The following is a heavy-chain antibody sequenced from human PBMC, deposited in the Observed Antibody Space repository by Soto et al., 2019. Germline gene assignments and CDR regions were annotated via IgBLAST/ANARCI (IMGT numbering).Heavy chain of an antibody. Sequence: EVQLVESGGGLVKPGGSLRLSCAASGFTFNSYTINWVRQAPGKRLEWLSSMSRSGYIFSTDSVRGRFTISRDNAKNSVYLQINSQIAEDTAVYFCARDCSGGSCYHGMDVCGQGTTVNGSS. V-gene: IGHV3-21*01. CDR3: ARDCSGGSCYHGMDV. CDR1: GFTFNSYT. CDR2: MSRSGYI. D-gene: IGHD2-15*01. J-gene: IGHJ6*02.